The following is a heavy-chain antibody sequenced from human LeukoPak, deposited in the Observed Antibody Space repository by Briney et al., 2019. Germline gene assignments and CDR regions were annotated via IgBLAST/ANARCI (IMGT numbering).Heavy chain of an antibody. Sequence: PGGSLRLSCAASGFTFSSYAMSWVRQAPGKGLEWVSAISGSGGSTYYADSVKGRFTISRDNAKNSLYLQMNSLRAEDTAVYYCARDQDFWSGYLTYWGQGTLVTVSS. CDR2: ISGSGGST. CDR3: ARDQDFWSGYLTY. D-gene: IGHD3-3*01. CDR1: GFTFSSYA. J-gene: IGHJ4*02. V-gene: IGHV3-23*01.